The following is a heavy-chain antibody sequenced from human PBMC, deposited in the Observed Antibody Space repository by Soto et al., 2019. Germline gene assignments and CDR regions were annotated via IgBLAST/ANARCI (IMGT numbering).Heavy chain of an antibody. D-gene: IGHD1-1*01. CDR3: ASLLGSVTTFDN. V-gene: IGHV3-74*03. CDR2: IHNDGSRT. Sequence: PGGSLRLSCAASGFTFSYYLMHWVRQPPGKGLLWVSHIHNDGSRTTYADSVKGRFTISRDNARNTVYLQMNSLRAGDTAVFYCASLLGSVTTFDNWGQGTLVTAPQ. CDR1: GFTFSYYL. J-gene: IGHJ4*02.